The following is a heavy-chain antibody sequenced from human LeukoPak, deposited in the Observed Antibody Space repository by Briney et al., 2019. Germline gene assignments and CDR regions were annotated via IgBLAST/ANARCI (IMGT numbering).Heavy chain of an antibody. D-gene: IGHD1-1*01. CDR2: IYYSGST. V-gene: IGHV4-59*08. Sequence: SETLFLTCTGPGGSISSYFWSWIRQPPGKGLEWIGYIYYSGSTNYNPSLKSRVTISVDTSKNQFSLKLSSVTAADTAVYYCASESTTGTFDCWGQGTLVTVSS. J-gene: IGHJ4*02. CDR3: ASESTTGTFDC. CDR1: GGSISSYF.